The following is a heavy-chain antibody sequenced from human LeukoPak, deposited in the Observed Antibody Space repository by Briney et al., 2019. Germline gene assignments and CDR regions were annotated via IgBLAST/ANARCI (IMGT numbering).Heavy chain of an antibody. D-gene: IGHD4-11*01. J-gene: IGHJ4*02. CDR1: GYTFTSYG. V-gene: IGHV1-18*01. CDR3: ARDPTTQTFDY. CDR2: ISTYNGNT. Sequence: ASVKVPCMASGYTFTSYGISWVRQAPGQGLEWMGWISTYNGNTNYAQKLQGRVTMTTDTSTTTAYMELRSLTSDDTAVYYCARDPTTQTFDYWGQGTLVTVSS.